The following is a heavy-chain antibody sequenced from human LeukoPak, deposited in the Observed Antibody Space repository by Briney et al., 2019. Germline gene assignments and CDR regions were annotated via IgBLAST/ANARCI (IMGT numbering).Heavy chain of an antibody. Sequence: SGGSLRLSCAAYGFTLSSYAMHWVRQAPGKGMEWVAVISYDGSNKYYADSVKGRLTISRDNSKNTLYLQMNSLRAEDTAVYYCARDVEMAHWGQGTLVTVSS. D-gene: IGHD5-24*01. J-gene: IGHJ4*02. CDR2: ISYDGSNK. CDR3: ARDVEMAH. CDR1: GFTLSSYA. V-gene: IGHV3-30-3*01.